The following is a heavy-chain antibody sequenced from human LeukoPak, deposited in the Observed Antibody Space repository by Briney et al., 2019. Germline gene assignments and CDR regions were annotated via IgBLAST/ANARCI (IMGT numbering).Heavy chain of an antibody. V-gene: IGHV3-7*01. Sequence: GGSLRLSCAASGLTFSRNWMSWVRQAPGKGLEWVANIKQDGNEKYYVDSVKGRFTISRDNAKNSLYLQMNSLRAEDTALYYCARGFDSRFFDSRGQGTLVTVSS. J-gene: IGHJ4*02. CDR3: ARGFDSRFFDS. D-gene: IGHD3-22*01. CDR1: GLTFSRNW. CDR2: IKQDGNEK.